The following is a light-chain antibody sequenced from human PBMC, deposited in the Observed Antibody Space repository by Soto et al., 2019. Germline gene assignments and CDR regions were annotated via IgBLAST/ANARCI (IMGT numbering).Light chain of an antibody. Sequence: QSALTQPASVSGSPGQSITISCTGTSSGVGGYNYVSWYQQHPGKAPKLMIYAVTDRPSGVSSRFSGSKSGNTASLTISGLQAEDEADYSCSSYTSSSTLFGTGTKVTVL. J-gene: IGLJ1*01. CDR1: SSGVGGYNY. V-gene: IGLV2-14*01. CDR2: AVT. CDR3: SSYTSSSTL.